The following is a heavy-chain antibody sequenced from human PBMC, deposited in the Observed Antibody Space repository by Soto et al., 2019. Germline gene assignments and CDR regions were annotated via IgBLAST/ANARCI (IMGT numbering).Heavy chain of an antibody. CDR1: GFTFINYW. CDR2: IKQDGGEK. V-gene: IGHV3-7*03. CDR3: ARTKANKWFDP. J-gene: IGHJ5*02. Sequence: EVQLVESGGGLVQPGGSLRLSCAASGFTFINYWMSWVRQAPGKGLEWVANIKQDGGEKYYVDSVKGRFTISRDNAKNSLYLQMNSLRAEATAVYYCARTKANKWFDPWGQGTLVTVSS. D-gene: IGHD1-26*01.